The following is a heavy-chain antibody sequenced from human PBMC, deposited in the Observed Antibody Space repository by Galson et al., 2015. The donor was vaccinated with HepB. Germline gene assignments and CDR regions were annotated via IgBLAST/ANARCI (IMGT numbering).Heavy chain of an antibody. CDR2: INTNTGSP. CDR1: GYTFTNYA. J-gene: IGHJ4*02. CDR3: ARGGGRFWGSYRTTSPFDY. D-gene: IGHD3-16*02. V-gene: IGHV7-4-1*02. Sequence: SVKVSCKASGYTFTNYALNWVRQTPGQGLEWMGWINTNTGSPTYAQGFTGRFVFSLDTSVSTAYLQISSLKAEDSVVYYCARGGGRFWGSYRTTSPFDYWGQGSLVTVSS.